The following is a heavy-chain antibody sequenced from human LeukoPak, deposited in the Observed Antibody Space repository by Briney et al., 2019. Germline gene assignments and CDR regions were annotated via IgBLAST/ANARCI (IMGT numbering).Heavy chain of an antibody. D-gene: IGHD6-13*01. CDR1: GFTFSSYW. CDR3: ARDRGSRSFDP. V-gene: IGHV3-7*01. J-gene: IGHJ5*02. Sequence: GGSLRLSCAASGFTFSSYWMSWVRQAPGKGLEWVANIKQDGSEKYYVDSVKGRFTISRDNAKNSLYLQTNSLRAEDTAVYYCARDRGSRSFDPWGQGTLVTVSS. CDR2: IKQDGSEK.